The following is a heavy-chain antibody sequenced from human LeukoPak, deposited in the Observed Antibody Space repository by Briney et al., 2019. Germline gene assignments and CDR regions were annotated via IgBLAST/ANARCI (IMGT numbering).Heavy chain of an antibody. CDR3: ADYDYVWGSYRNGFDY. D-gene: IGHD3-16*02. CDR2: ISGSGGST. V-gene: IGHV3-23*01. Sequence: GGSLRLSCAASGFTFSSYAMSWVRQAPGKGLEWVSAISGSGGSTYYADSVKGRFTISRDNSKNTLYLQMNSLRAEDTAVYYCADYDYVWGSYRNGFDYWGQGTLVTVSS. CDR1: GFTFSSYA. J-gene: IGHJ4*02.